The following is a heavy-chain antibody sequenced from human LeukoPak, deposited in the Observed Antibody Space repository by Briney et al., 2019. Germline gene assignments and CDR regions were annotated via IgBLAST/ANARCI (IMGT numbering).Heavy chain of an antibody. Sequence: GGSLRLSCAASGFTFSSYGMSWVRQAPGKGLEWVSSINGNGGSTYYADSVKGRFTISRDNSKSTLYLQMNSLRTEDTAVYFCARVQGGGFRTADYWGQGTLVTVSS. D-gene: IGHD1-14*01. V-gene: IGHV3-23*01. CDR3: ARVQGGGFRTADY. J-gene: IGHJ4*02. CDR2: INGNGGST. CDR1: GFTFSSYG.